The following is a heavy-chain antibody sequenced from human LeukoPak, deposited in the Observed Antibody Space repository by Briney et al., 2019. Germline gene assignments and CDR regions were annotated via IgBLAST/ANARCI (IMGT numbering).Heavy chain of an antibody. CDR2: LYYSGST. V-gene: IGHV4-39*07. J-gene: IGHJ4*02. CDR3: ARVRRITGTTDFDY. CDR1: GGSISSSSYY. D-gene: IGHD1-20*01. Sequence: PSETLSLTCTVSGGSISSSSYYWGWIRQPPGKGLEWIGSLYYSGSTYYNPSLKSRVTISVDTSKNQFSVKLSSVTAADTAVYYCARVRRITGTTDFDYWGQGTLVTVSS.